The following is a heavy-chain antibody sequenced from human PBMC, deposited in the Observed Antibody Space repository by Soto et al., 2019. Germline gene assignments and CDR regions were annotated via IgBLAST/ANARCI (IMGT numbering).Heavy chain of an antibody. Sequence: ASVKVSCKASGYTFTNFGISLVRQAPGQGLEWMGWMNPNSGNTGYAQKFQGRVTMTKNTSISTAYMELSSLRSEDTAVYYCARVLTVTPTYYYYYGMVVWGQGTTVTVSS. D-gene: IGHD4-17*01. V-gene: IGHV1-8*01. CDR3: ARVLTVTPTYYYYYGMVV. CDR2: MNPNSGNT. J-gene: IGHJ6*02. CDR1: GYTFTNFG.